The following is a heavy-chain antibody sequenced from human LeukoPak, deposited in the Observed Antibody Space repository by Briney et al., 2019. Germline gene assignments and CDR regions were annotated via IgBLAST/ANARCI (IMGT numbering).Heavy chain of an antibody. CDR1: GGSFSGYY. Sequence: PSETLSLTCAVYGGSFSGYYWSWIRQPPGKGLEWIGEINHSGSTNYNPSLKSRVTISVDTSKNQFSLKLSSVTAADTAVYYCASTLDYYDTSGSRGVFDYWGQGTLVTVSS. J-gene: IGHJ4*02. V-gene: IGHV4-34*01. D-gene: IGHD3-22*01. CDR3: ASTLDYYDTSGSRGVFDY. CDR2: INHSGST.